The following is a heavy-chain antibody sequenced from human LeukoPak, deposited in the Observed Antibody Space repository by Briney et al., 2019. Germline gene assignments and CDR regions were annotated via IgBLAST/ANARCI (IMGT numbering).Heavy chain of an antibody. CDR3: AELGITMIGGV. V-gene: IGHV3-48*03. CDR1: GFSFSNYA. CDR2: ISSSGSTI. J-gene: IGHJ6*04. D-gene: IGHD3-10*02. Sequence: PGRSLRLSCAASGFSFSNYALHWVRQAPGRGLEWVSYISSSGSTIYYADSVKGRFTISKDNAKNSLYLQMNSLRAEDTAVYYCAELGITMIGGVWGKGTTVTISS.